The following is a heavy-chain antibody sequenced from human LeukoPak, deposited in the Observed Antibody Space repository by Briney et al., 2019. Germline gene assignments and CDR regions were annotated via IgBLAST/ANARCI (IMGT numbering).Heavy chain of an antibody. D-gene: IGHD3-10*01. J-gene: IGHJ4*02. V-gene: IGHV1-18*01. Sequence: ASVKVSCKASGYTFTSYGISWVRQAPGQGLEWMGWISAYNGNTNYAQKLQGRVTMTTDTSTSTAYMELRCLRSDDTAVYYCASSFYGSENFDYWGQGTLVTVSS. CDR3: ASSFYGSENFDY. CDR1: GYTFTSYG. CDR2: ISAYNGNT.